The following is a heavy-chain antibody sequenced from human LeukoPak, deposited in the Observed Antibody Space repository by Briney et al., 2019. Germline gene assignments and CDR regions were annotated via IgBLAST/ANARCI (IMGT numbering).Heavy chain of an antibody. CDR2: ISAYNGNT. J-gene: IGHJ6*02. Sequence: GASVKVSCKASGYTFTSYGISWVRQAPGQGLEWMGWISAYNGNTNYAQKLQGRVTMTTDTSTSTAYMELRSLRSDDTAVYYCATAGSSELLWDYAMDVWGQGTTVTASS. D-gene: IGHD3-10*01. CDR3: ATAGSSELLWDYAMDV. CDR1: GYTFTSYG. V-gene: IGHV1-18*01.